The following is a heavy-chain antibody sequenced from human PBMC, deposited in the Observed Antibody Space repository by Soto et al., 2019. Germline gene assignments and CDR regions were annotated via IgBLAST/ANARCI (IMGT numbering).Heavy chain of an antibody. CDR1: GLTLSNYA. CDR3: ARVTQAVAADY. J-gene: IGHJ4*02. V-gene: IGHV3-30-3*01. Sequence: QVQLVESGEGVVQLGRSLRLSCAASGLTLSNYAMHWVGQAPGKGLEWVAVISYDGSNRYYADSVKGRFTISRDNSKNTLYLQMNSLRAEDTAVYYCARVTQAVAADYWGQGTLVTVSS. D-gene: IGHD6-19*01. CDR2: ISYDGSNR.